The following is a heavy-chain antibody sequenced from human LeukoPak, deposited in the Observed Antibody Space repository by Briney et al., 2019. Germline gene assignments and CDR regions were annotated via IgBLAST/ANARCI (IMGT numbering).Heavy chain of an antibody. CDR1: GYTFTGYY. D-gene: IGHD1-26*01. V-gene: IGHV1-2*02. CDR2: INPNSGGT. CDR3: ARTSGSYHGYAFDI. Sequence: ASVKVSCKASGYTFTGYYMHWVRQAPGQGLEWMGWINPNSGGTNYAQKFQGRVTMTRDTSISTAYMELSRLRSDDTAVYYCARTSGSYHGYAFDIWGQGTMVTVSS. J-gene: IGHJ3*02.